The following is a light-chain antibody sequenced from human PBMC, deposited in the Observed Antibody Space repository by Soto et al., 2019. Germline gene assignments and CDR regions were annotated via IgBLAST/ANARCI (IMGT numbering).Light chain of an antibody. V-gene: IGLV2-11*01. J-gene: IGLJ2*01. Sequence: QCVLTQPRSVSGSAGQSVTISCAGTNSDVGAYNYVSWYQQHPGKAPKVMIYDVGKRPSGVPDRFSGSKSGNTASLTISGLQAEDEAEYYCCSFAGGSTHVLFGGGTKVTVL. CDR3: CSFAGGSTHVL. CDR2: DVG. CDR1: NSDVGAYNY.